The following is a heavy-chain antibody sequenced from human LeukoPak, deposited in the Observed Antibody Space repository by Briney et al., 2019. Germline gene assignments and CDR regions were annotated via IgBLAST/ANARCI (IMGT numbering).Heavy chain of an antibody. CDR3: ARAIDYSNYEGDYYYYYYMDV. V-gene: IGHV4-4*07. Sequence: SETLSLTCTVSGGSISSYYWSWIRQPAGKGLEWIGRIYTSGSTNYNPSLKSRVNMSVDTSKNQFSLKLSSVTAADTAVYYCARAIDYSNYEGDYYYYYYMDVWGKGTTVTVSS. D-gene: IGHD4-11*01. CDR2: IYTSGST. J-gene: IGHJ6*03. CDR1: GGSISSYY.